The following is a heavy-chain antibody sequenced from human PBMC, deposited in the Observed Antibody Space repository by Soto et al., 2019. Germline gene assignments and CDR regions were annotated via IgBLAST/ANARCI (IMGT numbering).Heavy chain of an antibody. D-gene: IGHD6-19*01. CDR3: ARLGPYSRGWPFYYYYYGMDV. Sequence: LGESLKISCRGSGYTFTYYFIVLVRQMPGKGLEWMGIIYPGDSDTRYSPSFQGQVTTSADKSIGTPYLQWSSLKASDTAMYYCARLGPYSRGWPFYYYYYGMDVGGQGTTVTVSS. J-gene: IGHJ6*02. CDR1: GYTFTYYF. CDR2: IYPGDSDT. V-gene: IGHV5-51*01.